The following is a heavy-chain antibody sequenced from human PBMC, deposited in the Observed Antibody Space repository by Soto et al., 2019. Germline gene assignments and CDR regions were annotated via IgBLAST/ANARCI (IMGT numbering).Heavy chain of an antibody. J-gene: IGHJ3*02. CDR2: IVVGSGNT. D-gene: IGHD3-9*01. CDR3: AADGTFEDAFDI. Sequence: GASVKVSCKASGVTFTSSAMQWVRQARGQRLEWIGWIVVGSGNTNYAQKFQERVTITRDMSTSTAYMELSSLRSGDTAVYYCAADGTFEDAFDIWGQGTMVTVSS. V-gene: IGHV1-58*02. CDR1: GVTFTSSA.